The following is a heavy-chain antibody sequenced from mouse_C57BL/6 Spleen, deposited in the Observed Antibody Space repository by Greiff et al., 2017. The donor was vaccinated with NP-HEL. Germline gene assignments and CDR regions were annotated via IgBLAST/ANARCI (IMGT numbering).Heavy chain of an antibody. Sequence: VQLQQSGPELVKPGASVKISCKASGYAFSSSWMNWVKQRPGKGLEWIGRIYPGDGDTNYNGKFKGKATLTADKSSSTAYMQLSSLTSEDSAVYFCARFGRGEASMDYWGQGTSVTVSS. V-gene: IGHV1-82*01. CDR1: GYAFSSSW. D-gene: IGHD3-2*02. J-gene: IGHJ4*01. CDR2: IYPGDGDT. CDR3: ARFGRGEASMDY.